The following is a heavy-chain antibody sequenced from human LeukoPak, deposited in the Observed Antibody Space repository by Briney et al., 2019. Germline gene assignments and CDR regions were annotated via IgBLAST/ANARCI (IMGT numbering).Heavy chain of an antibody. CDR2: THYSGTG. Sequence: PSETLSLTCAVSGGPIIASYWSWIRQAPGKGLEWIGYTHYSGTGNYNPSPKSRVTISIDTSKNRFSLRLTSVTAADTAVYYCARVRFYDTTGYSTSYYLDYWGQGALVTVSS. CDR3: ARVRFYDTTGYSTSYYLDY. D-gene: IGHD3-22*01. V-gene: IGHV4-59*01. J-gene: IGHJ4*02. CDR1: GGPIIASY.